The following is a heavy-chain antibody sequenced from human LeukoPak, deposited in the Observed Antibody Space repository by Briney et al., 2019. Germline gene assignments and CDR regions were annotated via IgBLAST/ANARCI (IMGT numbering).Heavy chain of an antibody. CDR2: IYYSGST. J-gene: IGHJ6*02. CDR1: GGSISSGDYY. D-gene: IGHD7-27*01. CDR3: ARNWGAAGWSNYYGMDV. Sequence: SSETLSLTCTVSGGSISSGDYYWSWIRQPPGKGLEWIGYIYYSGSTYYNPSLKSRVTISVDTPKNQFSLKLKSVTAADTAVYFCARNWGAAGWSNYYGMDVWGQGTTVIVSS. V-gene: IGHV4-30-4*01.